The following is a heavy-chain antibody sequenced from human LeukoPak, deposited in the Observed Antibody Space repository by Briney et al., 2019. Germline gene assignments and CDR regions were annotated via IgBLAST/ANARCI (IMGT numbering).Heavy chain of an antibody. Sequence: GESLKISCKGSGYSFTNFWIGWVRQMPGKGLEWMGVIYPGDSDTRYSPSFRGQVTISADKSISTAYLQWSSLKASDAAMYYCASAIVGAPSPDYWGQGTLVTVSS. CDR2: IYPGDSDT. V-gene: IGHV5-51*01. CDR3: ASAIVGAPSPDY. J-gene: IGHJ4*02. D-gene: IGHD1-26*01. CDR1: GYSFTNFW.